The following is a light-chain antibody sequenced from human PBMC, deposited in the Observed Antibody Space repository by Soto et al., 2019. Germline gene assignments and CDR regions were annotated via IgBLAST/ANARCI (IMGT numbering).Light chain of an antibody. CDR2: EVN. CDR1: ISDVGGYEY. V-gene: IGLV2-14*01. CDR3: SSYTSSTTLGV. J-gene: IGLJ1*01. Sequence: QSALTQPASVSGSPGQSLTISCTGDISDVGGYEYVSWYQQHPDKAPKLLIFEVNNRPSGVSVRFSGSKSGNTASLTISGLQAEDEAAYYCSSYTSSTTLGVFGTGTKLTVL.